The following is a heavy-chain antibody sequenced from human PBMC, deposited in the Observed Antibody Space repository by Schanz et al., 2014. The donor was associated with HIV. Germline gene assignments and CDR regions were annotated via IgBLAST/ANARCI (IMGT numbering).Heavy chain of an antibody. CDR2: IKSKTDGETT. CDR1: GFRFSSHA. D-gene: IGHD3-3*01. J-gene: IGHJ6*02. V-gene: IGHV3-15*01. Sequence: EVQLLESGGGLVQPGESLRLSCAVSGFRFSSHAMTWVRQAPGKGLEWVGLIKSKTDGETTDYAAPVKGRFTISRDDSKTTLFLQMNSLKSEDTAVYYCTTRRVLGVNLDVWGQGTTVTVSS. CDR3: TTRRVLGVNLDV.